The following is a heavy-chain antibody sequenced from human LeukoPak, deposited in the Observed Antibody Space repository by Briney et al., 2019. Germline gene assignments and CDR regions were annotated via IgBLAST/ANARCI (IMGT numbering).Heavy chain of an antibody. J-gene: IGHJ4*02. CDR1: GFTFSIYS. D-gene: IGHD3-22*01. V-gene: IGHV3-21*06. Sequence: GGSLRLSCAVSGFTFSIYSMHWVRQAPGKGLEWLSSISSSSSYIYYTDSVKGRFTISRDNAKNSLYLQMNSLRAEDTAVYYCARGGTSYDSSGYYRDYFDYWGQGTLVTVSS. CDR2: ISSSSSYI. CDR3: ARGGTSYDSSGYYRDYFDY.